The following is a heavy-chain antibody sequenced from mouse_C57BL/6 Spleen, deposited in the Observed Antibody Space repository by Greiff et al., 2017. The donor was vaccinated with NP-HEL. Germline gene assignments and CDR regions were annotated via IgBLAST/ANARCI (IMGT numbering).Heavy chain of an antibody. J-gene: IGHJ2*01. V-gene: IGHV1-61*01. CDR2: IYPSDSET. CDR1: GYTFTSYW. CDR3: ARQGSFPYYFDY. Sequence: VQLQQSGAELVRPGSSVKLSCKASGYTFTSYWMDWVKQRPGQGLEWIGNIYPSDSETHYNQKFKDKATLNVDKSSSTAYMQLSSLTSEDSAVYYCARQGSFPYYFDYWGQGTTLTVSS.